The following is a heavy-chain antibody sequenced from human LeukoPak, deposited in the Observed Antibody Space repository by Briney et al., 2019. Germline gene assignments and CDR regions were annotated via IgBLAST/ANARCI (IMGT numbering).Heavy chain of an antibody. CDR1: GFTFSSYS. CDR3: ARAPRRCSGGSCYSSTFDY. V-gene: IGHV3-7*01. CDR2: IKQDGSEK. Sequence: GGSLRLSCAASGFTFSSYSMNWVRQAPGKGLGWVANIKQDGSEKYYVDSVKGRFTISRDNAKNSLSLQMNSLRVEDTAVFYCARAPRRCSGGSCYSSTFDYWGQGTLVTVSS. J-gene: IGHJ4*02. D-gene: IGHD2-15*01.